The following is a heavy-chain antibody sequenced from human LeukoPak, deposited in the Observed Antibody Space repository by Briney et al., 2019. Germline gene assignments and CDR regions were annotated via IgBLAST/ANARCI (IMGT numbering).Heavy chain of an antibody. CDR3: AGRRVLDASFDY. D-gene: IGHD3-16*01. J-gene: IGHJ4*02. CDR2: IYSIDNT. V-gene: IGHV3-66*02. CDR1: GFTVSGNY. Sequence: PGGSLRLSCAASGFTVSGNYMSWVRQAPGKGLEWVSVIYSIDNTYYIDSVKGRFTISRDNSKNTLYLQMNSLRAEDTAVYYCAGRRVLDASFDYWGQGTLVTVSS.